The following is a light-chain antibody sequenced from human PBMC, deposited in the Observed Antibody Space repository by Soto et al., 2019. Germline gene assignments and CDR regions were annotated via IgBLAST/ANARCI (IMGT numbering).Light chain of an antibody. J-gene: IGKJ3*01. Sequence: EIVMTQSPATLSVSPGERATLSCRASQSVSSNSAWYQQKPGQAPRLLIYGASTRATGIPARFSGSGSGTEFTLTISSLQSEDFAVYYCQQYHNWPPFTFGPGTKVDIK. V-gene: IGKV3-15*01. CDR2: GAS. CDR1: QSVSSN. CDR3: QQYHNWPPFT.